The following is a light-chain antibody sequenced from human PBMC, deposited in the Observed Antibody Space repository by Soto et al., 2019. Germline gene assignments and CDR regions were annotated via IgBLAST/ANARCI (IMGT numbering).Light chain of an antibody. CDR3: SSFTSISTVV. J-gene: IGLJ2*01. CDR2: DVS. CDR1: SSDVGAYNY. Sequence: QSALTRPASVSGSPGQSITFSCTGTSSDVGAYNYVSWYQQHPGKAPKLMIYDVSNRPSGVSNRFSGSKSGNTASLTISGLQAEDEADYYCSSFTSISTVVFGGGTQLTVL. V-gene: IGLV2-14*01.